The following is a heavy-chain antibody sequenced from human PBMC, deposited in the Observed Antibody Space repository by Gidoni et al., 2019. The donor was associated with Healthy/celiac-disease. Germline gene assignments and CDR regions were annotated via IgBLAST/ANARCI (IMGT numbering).Heavy chain of an antibody. CDR1: GGSFSGYY. V-gene: IGHV4-34*01. D-gene: IGHD6-13*01. Sequence: QVQLQQWGAGLLKPSETLSLTCAVYGGSFSGYYWSWIRQPPGKGLEWIGEIKHRGSTNYNPSLKSRVTISVDTSKNQFSLKLSSVTAADTAVYYCARGRAAAGTWWFDPWGQGTLVTVSS. J-gene: IGHJ5*02. CDR2: IKHRGST. CDR3: ARGRAAAGTWWFDP.